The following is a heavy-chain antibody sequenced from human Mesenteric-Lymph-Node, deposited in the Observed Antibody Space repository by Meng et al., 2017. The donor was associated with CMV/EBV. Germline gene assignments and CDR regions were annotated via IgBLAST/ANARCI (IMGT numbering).Heavy chain of an antibody. D-gene: IGHD2-2*01. Sequence: GSLRLSCTVSGGSISAYYWSWIRQPPGKGLEWIGNIYYSGSTNYNPSLKSRVTMSVDASKNQFSLKLSSVTAADTAVYYCARTDCRTTRCYSYFDYWGQGTLVTVSS. V-gene: IGHV4-59*01. CDR3: ARTDCRTTRCYSYFDY. CDR2: IYYSGST. J-gene: IGHJ4*02. CDR1: GGSISAYY.